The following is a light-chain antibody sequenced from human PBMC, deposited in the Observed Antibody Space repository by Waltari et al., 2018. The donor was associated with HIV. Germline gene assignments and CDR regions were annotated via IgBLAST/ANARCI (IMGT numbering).Light chain of an antibody. J-gene: IGLJ3*02. CDR1: SSDFGFDNY. Sequence: QSVLTQPASVSGSPGQSVTISCTGTSSDFGFDNYVSWYQHYPGKAPTLVIYEVSSRPSVVSYRFSGSKSGHTASLTISGLQNEDEADYFCTSYTTSDTLRFGGGTKVTVL. CDR3: TSYTTSDTLR. V-gene: IGLV2-14*01. CDR2: EVS.